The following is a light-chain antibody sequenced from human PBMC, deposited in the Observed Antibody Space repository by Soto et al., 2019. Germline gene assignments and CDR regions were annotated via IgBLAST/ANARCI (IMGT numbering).Light chain of an antibody. CDR3: QHNNGYSWT. CDR2: DAS. J-gene: IGKJ1*01. V-gene: IGKV1-5*01. CDR1: QSIRSW. Sequence: TQSPSTLSASVGDRVTITCRASQSIRSWLAWYQQKPGKAPKVLIYDASSLESGVPSRFSGSGSGTEFTLTISSLQPDDFATYYCQHNNGYSWTFGQGTKVDIK.